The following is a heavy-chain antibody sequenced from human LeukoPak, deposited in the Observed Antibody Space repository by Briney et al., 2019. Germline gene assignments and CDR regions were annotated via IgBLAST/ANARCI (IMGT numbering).Heavy chain of an antibody. CDR3: ARGLSRIAVAGNNWFDP. J-gene: IGHJ5*02. CDR1: GGSISSGGYY. Sequence: SETLSLTCTVSGGSISSGGYYWSWIRQHPGKGLEWIGYIYYSGSTYYNPSLKSRVTISVDTSKNQFSLKLSSVTAADTAVYYCARGLSRIAVAGNNWFDPWGQGTLVTVSS. D-gene: IGHD6-19*01. CDR2: IYYSGST. V-gene: IGHV4-31*03.